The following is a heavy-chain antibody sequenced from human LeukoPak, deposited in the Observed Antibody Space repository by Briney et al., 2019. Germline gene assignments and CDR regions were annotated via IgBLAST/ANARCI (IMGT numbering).Heavy chain of an antibody. CDR1: GFTFTSSA. CDR2: IVVGSGNT. D-gene: IGHD3-3*01. CDR3: AADRDYDFWSAQFDY. V-gene: IGHV1-58*02. Sequence: GASVKVSCKASGFTFTSSAMQWVRQARGQRLEWIGWIVVGSGNTNYAQKFQERVTITRDMSTSTAYMELSSLRSEGTAVYYCAADRDYDFWSAQFDYWGQGTLVTVSS. J-gene: IGHJ4*02.